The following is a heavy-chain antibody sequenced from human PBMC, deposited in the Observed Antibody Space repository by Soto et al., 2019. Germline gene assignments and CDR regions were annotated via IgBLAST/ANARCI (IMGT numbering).Heavy chain of an antibody. Sequence: EVQLVESGGGLVKPGGSLRLSCAASGFTFSSYSMNWVRQAPGKGLEWVSSISSSSSYIYYADSVKGRFTISRDNAKNSLYLQMNSLRAQDNAVYYCGGDFPRAAGNAGGDYWGQGTLVTVSS. CDR2: ISSSSSYI. J-gene: IGHJ4*02. D-gene: IGHD6-13*01. V-gene: IGHV3-21*01. CDR3: GGDFPRAAGNAGGDY. CDR1: GFTFSSYS.